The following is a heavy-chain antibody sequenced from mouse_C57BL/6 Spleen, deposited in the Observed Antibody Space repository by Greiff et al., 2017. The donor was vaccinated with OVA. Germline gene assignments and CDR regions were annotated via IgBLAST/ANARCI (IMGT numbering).Heavy chain of an antibody. D-gene: IGHD1-1*01. V-gene: IGHV3-6*01. Sequence: EVQLQESGPGLVKPSQSLSLTCSVTGYSITSGYYWNWIRQFPGNKLEWMGYISYDGSNNYNPSLKNRISITRDTSKNQFFLKLNSVTTEDTATYYCARDNPYYGSSEFAYWGQGTLVTVSA. CDR2: ISYDGSN. CDR1: GYSITSGYY. CDR3: ARDNPYYGSSEFAY. J-gene: IGHJ3*01.